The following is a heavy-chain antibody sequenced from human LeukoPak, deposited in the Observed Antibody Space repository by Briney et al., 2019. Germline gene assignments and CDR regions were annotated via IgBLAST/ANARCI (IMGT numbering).Heavy chain of an antibody. CDR3: AKDVSSGWRFFDY. CDR2: ISWNSGSI. V-gene: IGHV3-9*01. J-gene: IGHJ4*02. CDR1: GFTFDDYA. Sequence: PGGSLRLSCAASGFTFDDYAMHWVRQAPGKGLEWVSGISWNSGSIGYADSVKGRFTISRDNAKNSLYLQMNSLRAEDTALYYCAKDVSSGWRFFDYWGQGTLVTVSS. D-gene: IGHD6-19*01.